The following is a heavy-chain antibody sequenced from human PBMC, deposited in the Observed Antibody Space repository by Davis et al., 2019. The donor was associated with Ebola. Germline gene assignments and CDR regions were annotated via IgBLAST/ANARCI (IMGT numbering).Heavy chain of an antibody. V-gene: IGHV4-59*08. Sequence: MPSETLSLTCTVSGGSISSYYWSWIRQPPGKGLEWIGYIYYSGSTNYNPSLKSRVTISVDTSKNQFSLKLSSVTAADTAVYYCARGHSYGSMVYGVDVWGQGTTVSVSS. D-gene: IGHD5-18*01. CDR1: GGSISSYY. J-gene: IGHJ6*02. CDR2: IYYSGST. CDR3: ARGHSYGSMVYGVDV.